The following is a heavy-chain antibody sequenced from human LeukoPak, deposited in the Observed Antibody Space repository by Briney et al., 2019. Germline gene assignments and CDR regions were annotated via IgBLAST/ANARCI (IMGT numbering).Heavy chain of an antibody. J-gene: IGHJ5*02. Sequence: SETLSLTCAMHSESSGGDDWTWIRQPPGKGREWIGDVSPGGSTRYNPSLRSRVTISLDTSRSRFSLRLSSVTAADTGVYYCARDGGTRLGFDPWGQGTLVTVSS. CDR1: SESSGGDD. CDR2: VSPGGST. CDR3: ARDGGTRLGFDP. V-gene: IGHV4-34*01. D-gene: IGHD3-16*01.